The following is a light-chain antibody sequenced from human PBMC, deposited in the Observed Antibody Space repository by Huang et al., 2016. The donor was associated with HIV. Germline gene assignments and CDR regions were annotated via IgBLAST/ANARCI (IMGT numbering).Light chain of an antibody. CDR2: GAS. Sequence: DIQMTQSPASLSASTGVRVTLTCRASHDIGSFVAWFQQKPGKVPRLLIYGASMLHSGISSRFTGRGSGTAFTLTITNFRPEDVATYFCQRYDIAPRAFGQGTKV. CDR1: HDIGSF. J-gene: IGKJ1*01. CDR3: QRYDIAPRA. V-gene: IGKV1-27*01.